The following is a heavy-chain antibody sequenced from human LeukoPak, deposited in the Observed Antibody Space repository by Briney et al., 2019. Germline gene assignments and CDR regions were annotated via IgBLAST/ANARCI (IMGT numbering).Heavy chain of an antibody. Sequence: GRSLRLSCAASGFTFSSYGMHWVRQAPGKGLEWVAVISYDGSNKYYADSVKGRFTISRDNSKNTLYLQMNSLRAEDTAVYYCTTGGNPVAGHYYGMDVWGQGTTVTVSS. D-gene: IGHD6-19*01. J-gene: IGHJ6*02. CDR1: GFTFSSYG. V-gene: IGHV3-30*03. CDR3: TTGGNPVAGHYYGMDV. CDR2: ISYDGSNK.